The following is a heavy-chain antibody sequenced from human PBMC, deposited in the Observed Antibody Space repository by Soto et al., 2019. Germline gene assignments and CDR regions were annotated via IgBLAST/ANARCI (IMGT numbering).Heavy chain of an antibody. Sequence: GASVKVSCKVSGYTLTELSMHWVRQAPGKGLEWMGGFDPEDGETIYAQKFQGRVTMTEDTSTDTAYMELSSLRSEDTAVYYCATDKRRYGSGWYEGPLYFDYWGQGTLVTVSS. CDR1: GYTLTELS. CDR2: FDPEDGET. CDR3: ATDKRRYGSGWYEGPLYFDY. V-gene: IGHV1-24*01. J-gene: IGHJ4*02. D-gene: IGHD6-19*01.